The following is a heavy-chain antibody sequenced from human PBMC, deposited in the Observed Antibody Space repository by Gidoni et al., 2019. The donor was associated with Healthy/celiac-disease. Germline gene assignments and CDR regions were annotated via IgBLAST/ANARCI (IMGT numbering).Heavy chain of an antibody. CDR2: IWYDGSNK. J-gene: IGHJ4*02. V-gene: IGHV3-33*01. CDR1: GFTFSSYG. CDR3: ARAETHSSGWEMFDY. D-gene: IGHD6-19*01. Sequence: QVQLVESGGGVVQTGRSLRLSCAASGFTFSSYGMHGVRQAPGTGLEWVAVIWYDGSNKYYADYVKGRFTISRDNSKNTLYLQMNSLRAEDTAVYYCARAETHSSGWEMFDYWGQGTLVTVSS.